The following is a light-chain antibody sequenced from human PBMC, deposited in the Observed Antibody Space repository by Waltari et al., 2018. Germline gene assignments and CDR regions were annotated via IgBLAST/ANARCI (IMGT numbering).Light chain of an antibody. CDR3: QTWDTGSWV. CDR1: SGHSNYA. V-gene: IGLV4-69*01. CDR2: LDNFGRN. Sequence: QPVLTQSPAASASLGASVKFTCTLSSGHSNYAVAWHPQQQDKAPRYLMKLDNFGRNIKGDGITDRFSVSSSGAERYLTISNLQSEDEADYYCQTWDTGSWVFGGGTRLTVL. J-gene: IGLJ3*02.